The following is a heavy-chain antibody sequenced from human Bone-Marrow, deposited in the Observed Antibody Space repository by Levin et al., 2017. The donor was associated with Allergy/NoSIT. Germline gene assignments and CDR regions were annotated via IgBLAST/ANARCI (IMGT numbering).Heavy chain of an antibody. D-gene: IGHD2-2*01. CDR1: GFTFSSYS. J-gene: IGHJ6*02. Sequence: HTGGSLRLSCAASGFTFSSYSMNWVRQAPGKGLEWVSYISSSSSTIYYADSVKGRFTISRDNAKNSLYLQMNSLRAEDTAVYYCARGNLAAGYCSSTSCYDYYYYGMDGWGQGTTVTVSS. CDR2: ISSSSSTI. CDR3: ARGNLAAGYCSSTSCYDYYYYGMDG. V-gene: IGHV3-48*01.